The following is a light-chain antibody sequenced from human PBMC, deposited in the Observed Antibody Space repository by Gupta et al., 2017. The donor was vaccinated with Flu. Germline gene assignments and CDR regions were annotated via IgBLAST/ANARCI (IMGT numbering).Light chain of an antibody. Sequence: GQTARITCSGDALPKKYAYWYQQKSGQAPVLIIYDDRKRPSGIPERFSGSSSGTMATLAISGVQVEDEADYYCSSRDKSGNHKVFGGGTNLTVL. CDR3: SSRDKSGNHKV. V-gene: IGLV3-10*01. CDR2: DDR. J-gene: IGLJ3*02. CDR1: ALPKKY.